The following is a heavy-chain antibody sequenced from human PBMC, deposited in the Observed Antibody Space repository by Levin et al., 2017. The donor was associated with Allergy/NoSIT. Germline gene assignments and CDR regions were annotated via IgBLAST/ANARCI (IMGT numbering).Heavy chain of an antibody. J-gene: IGHJ5*02. CDR2: ISGSGGST. V-gene: IGHV3-23*01. CDR1: GFTFGSYA. D-gene: IGHD6-19*01. Sequence: GGSLRLSCAASGFTFGSYALSWVRQAPGKGLEWVSAISGSGGSTYYADSVKGRFTISRDNSKNTLYLQMNSLRAEDTAVYYCAKLVPVALAAHRGWFDPWGQGTLVTVSS. CDR3: AKLVPVALAAHRGWFDP.